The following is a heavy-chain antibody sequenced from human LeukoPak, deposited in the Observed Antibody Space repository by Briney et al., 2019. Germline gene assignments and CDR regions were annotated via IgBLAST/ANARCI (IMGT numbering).Heavy chain of an antibody. Sequence: PGGSLRLSCSTSGFNFSTHTMAWVRQAPGKGLECLSYISGSTGVIYYADSVKGRFTISRDNAKSSVSLQMDSLKVEDTAVYYCARGLYYMDVWGKGTTVTVSS. J-gene: IGHJ6*03. CDR3: ARGLYYMDV. CDR1: GFNFSTHT. V-gene: IGHV3-48*01. CDR2: ISGSTGVI.